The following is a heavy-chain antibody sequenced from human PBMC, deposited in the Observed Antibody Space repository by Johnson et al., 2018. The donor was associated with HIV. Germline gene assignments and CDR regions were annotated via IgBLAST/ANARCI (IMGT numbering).Heavy chain of an antibody. D-gene: IGHD1-26*01. J-gene: IGHJ3*02. CDR1: GFTFSSYT. CDR2: ISYDGSNK. V-gene: IGHV3-30-3*01. Sequence: QVQLVESGGGVVQPGRSLRLSCVASGFTFSSYTMHWVRQAPGKGLEWVAVISYDGSNKYYADSVKGRFTISRDNSKNTLYLQMNSLRAEDTAVYYCAREWDPRTPDAFDIWGQGTMVTVSS. CDR3: AREWDPRTPDAFDI.